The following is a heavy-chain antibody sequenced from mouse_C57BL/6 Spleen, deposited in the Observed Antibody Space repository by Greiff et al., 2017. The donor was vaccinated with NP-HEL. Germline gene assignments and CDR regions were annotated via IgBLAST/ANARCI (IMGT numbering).Heavy chain of an antibody. Sequence: QVQLQQSGAELVRPGASVKLSCKASGYTFTDYYINWVKQRPGQGLAWIARIYPGSGNTYYNEKFKGKAPLTAEKSSSTAYMQLSSLTSEDSAVYFCARSIYYYGSNYAMDYWGQGTSVTVSS. D-gene: IGHD1-1*01. CDR2: IYPGSGNT. CDR3: ARSIYYYGSNYAMDY. V-gene: IGHV1-76*01. J-gene: IGHJ4*01. CDR1: GYTFTDYY.